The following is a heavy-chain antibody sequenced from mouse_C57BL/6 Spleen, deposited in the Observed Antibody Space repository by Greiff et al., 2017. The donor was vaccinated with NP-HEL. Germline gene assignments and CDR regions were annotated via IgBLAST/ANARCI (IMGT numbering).Heavy chain of an antibody. CDR2: IYPGDGDT. Sequence: QVQLQQSGPELVKPGASVKISCKASGYAFSSSWMNWVKQRPGKGLEWIGRIYPGDGDTNYNGKFKGKATLTADKSSRTAYMQLSSLTSEDSAVYFCARAAMDYWGQGTSVTVSS. V-gene: IGHV1-82*01. CDR1: GYAFSSSW. J-gene: IGHJ4*01. CDR3: ARAAMDY.